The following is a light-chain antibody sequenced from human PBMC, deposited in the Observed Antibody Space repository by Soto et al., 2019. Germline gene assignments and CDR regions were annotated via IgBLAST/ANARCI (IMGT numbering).Light chain of an antibody. V-gene: IGKV3-20*01. CDR1: QSVSSNY. J-gene: IGKJ1*01. CDR2: GAS. CDR3: QQYGSSPQT. Sequence: EIVLTQSPGTLSLSPGERATLSCRASQSVSSNYLAWYQQKPGQAPRLLIYGASSRATGIPDRFSGSGSGKDLTITISRLEPEDFAVYYCQQYGSSPQTFGQGTKVEIK.